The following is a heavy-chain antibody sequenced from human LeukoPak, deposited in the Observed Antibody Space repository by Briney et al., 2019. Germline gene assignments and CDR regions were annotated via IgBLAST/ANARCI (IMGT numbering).Heavy chain of an antibody. CDR3: ARGYGDYVAY. Sequence: GGSLRLSCAASGFTFVTYSMNWVRQAPGKGLEWVSYIGSDSSTIYYADSVKGRFTISRDNAKNSLYLHMNSLRDEDTAVYYCARGYGDYVAYWGQGTLVTVSS. CDR1: GFTFVTYS. V-gene: IGHV3-48*02. D-gene: IGHD4-17*01. CDR2: IGSDSSTI. J-gene: IGHJ4*02.